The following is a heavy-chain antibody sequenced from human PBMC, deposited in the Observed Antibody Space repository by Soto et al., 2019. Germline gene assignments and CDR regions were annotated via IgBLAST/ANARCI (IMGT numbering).Heavy chain of an antibody. CDR2: IKSKTDGGTT. D-gene: IGHD3-22*01. J-gene: IGHJ5*02. CDR1: GFTFSNAW. CDR3: TTSGYYDSSGPRDNWFDP. V-gene: IGHV3-15*01. Sequence: PGGSLRLSCAASGFTFSNAWMSWVRQAPGKGLEWVGRIKSKTDGGTTDYAAPVKGRFTISRDDSKNTLYLQMNSLKTEDTAVYYCTTSGYYDSSGPRDNWFDPWGQGTLVTVSS.